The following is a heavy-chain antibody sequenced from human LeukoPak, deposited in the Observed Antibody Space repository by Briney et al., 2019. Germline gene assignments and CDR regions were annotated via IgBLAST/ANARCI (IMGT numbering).Heavy chain of an antibody. CDR1: GGSISSYY. V-gene: IGHV4-59*01. J-gene: IGHJ5*02. D-gene: IGHD6-19*01. CDR2: IYYSGST. CDR3: ARGRGFGGGSSGWYNNWFDP. Sequence: SETLCLTCTVSGGSISSYYWSWIRQPPGKGLEWIGYIYYSGSTNYNPSLKSRVTISVDTSKNQFSLKLSCVTAADTAVYYCARGRGFGGGSSGWYNNWFDPWGQGTLVTVSS.